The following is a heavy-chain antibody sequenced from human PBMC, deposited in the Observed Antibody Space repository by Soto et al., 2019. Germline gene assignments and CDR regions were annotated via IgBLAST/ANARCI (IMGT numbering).Heavy chain of an antibody. CDR3: ARDYGDYSFFFDY. V-gene: IGHV4-59*01. D-gene: IGHD4-17*01. CDR1: GGSITTYQ. CDR2: YSGFT. J-gene: IGHJ4*02. Sequence: SETLSLTCTVSGGSITTYQWSWIRQPPGKGLEWIGGYSGFTNYNPSLESRATISVDHSKNQFFLTLRSVTAADTAVYYCARDYGDYSFFFDYWGQGALGT.